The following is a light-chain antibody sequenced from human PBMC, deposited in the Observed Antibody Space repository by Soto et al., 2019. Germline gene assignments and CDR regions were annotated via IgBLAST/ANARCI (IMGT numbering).Light chain of an antibody. CDR2: DAS. CDR1: QSVSSY. CDR3: QARSNWPPTWT. J-gene: IGKJ1*01. V-gene: IGKV3-11*01. Sequence: EIVLTQSPATLSLSPGERATLSCRASQSVSSYLAWYQQKPGQAPRLLIYDASNRATGIPARFSGSGSGTDFTLTISSLEPEDFAVYYCQARSNWPPTWTFGQGTKVEIK.